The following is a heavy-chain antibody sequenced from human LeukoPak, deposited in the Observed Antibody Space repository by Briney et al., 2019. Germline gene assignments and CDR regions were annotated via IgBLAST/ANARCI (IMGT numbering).Heavy chain of an antibody. J-gene: IGHJ5*02. Sequence: ASVKVSCKVSGYTLTELSMHWVRQAPGKGLEWMGGFDPEDGETIYAQKFQGRVTMTEDTSTDTAYMELSSLRSEDTAVYYCATEGCSSTSCYARGWFDPWGQGTPVTVSS. D-gene: IGHD2-2*01. CDR1: GYTLTELS. V-gene: IGHV1-24*01. CDR2: FDPEDGET. CDR3: ATEGCSSTSCYARGWFDP.